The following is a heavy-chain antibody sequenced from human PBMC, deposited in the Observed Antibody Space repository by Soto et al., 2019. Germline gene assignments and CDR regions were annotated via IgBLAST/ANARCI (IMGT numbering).Heavy chain of an antibody. CDR1: GFSIRTSGMG. V-gene: IGHV2-5*02. D-gene: IGHD4-17*01. Sequence: SLLKRVNRTHTLVRRSTLSGFSIRTSGMGVGWIRQPPGKALEWLALIYWDDDKRYSPSLKSRLTITKDTSKNQVVLTMTNMDPVDTATXYCAHSVSDYGDYFYWGQGTLVTVS. CDR3: AHSVSDYGDYFY. J-gene: IGHJ4*02. CDR2: IYWDDDK.